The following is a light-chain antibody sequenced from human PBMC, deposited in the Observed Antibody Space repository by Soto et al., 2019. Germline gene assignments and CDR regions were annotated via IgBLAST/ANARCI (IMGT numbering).Light chain of an antibody. V-gene: IGKV1-39*01. J-gene: IGKJ1*01. Sequence: DIQLTQAPSSLAASVRDKGTITCRSSQSISSYLNWVQQKPGKAPKLLIYDASSLQTGVPSRFSGSGSGTDFSLTISSLQPEDFATYYCQQSYSTPPWTFGQGTKVDI. CDR1: QSISSY. CDR3: QQSYSTPPWT. CDR2: DAS.